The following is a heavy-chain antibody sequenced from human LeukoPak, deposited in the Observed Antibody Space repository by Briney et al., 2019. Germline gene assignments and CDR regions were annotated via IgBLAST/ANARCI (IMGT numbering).Heavy chain of an antibody. CDR1: GLTVSSNH. CDR3: ARDPGGSSPAHFDY. V-gene: IGHV3-21*01. D-gene: IGHD1-26*01. Sequence: NTGGSLRLSCAASGLTVSSNHMSWVRQAPGKGLEWVSSISSSSYIYYADSVKGRFTISRDNAKNSLYLQMNSLSAEDTAVYYCARDPGGSSPAHFDYWGQGTLVTVSS. J-gene: IGHJ4*02. CDR2: ISSSSYI.